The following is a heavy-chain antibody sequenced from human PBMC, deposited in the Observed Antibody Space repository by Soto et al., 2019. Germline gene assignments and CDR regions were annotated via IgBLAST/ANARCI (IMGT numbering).Heavy chain of an antibody. CDR2: IYPSDSDT. V-gene: IGHV5-51*01. CDR1: GYNFAGYW. CDR3: ARHEATYYNFYGMDV. Sequence: GKSLKICCKGSGYNFAGYWIAWVRQMPGKGLELMGIIYPSDSDTRYRPSFQGQVTISADKSISSAYLQWSSLRASDTAMYYCARHEATYYNFYGMDVWGQGTTVTVSS. J-gene: IGHJ6*02.